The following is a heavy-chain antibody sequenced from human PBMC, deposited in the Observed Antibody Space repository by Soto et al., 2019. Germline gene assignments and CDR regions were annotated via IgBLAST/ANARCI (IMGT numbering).Heavy chain of an antibody. Sequence: EVQLVESGGGLVQPGGSLRLSCAASGFTFSSYWMHWVRQAPGKGLVWVSRINSDGSRTSYADSAKGRFTISRDNAKNTLYLQMNSLRAEDTAMYYCARGDGDYYDGNGYLGRHWGQGTLVTVSS. CDR2: INSDGSRT. V-gene: IGHV3-74*01. D-gene: IGHD3-22*01. CDR3: ARGDGDYYDGNGYLGRH. J-gene: IGHJ4*02. CDR1: GFTFSSYW.